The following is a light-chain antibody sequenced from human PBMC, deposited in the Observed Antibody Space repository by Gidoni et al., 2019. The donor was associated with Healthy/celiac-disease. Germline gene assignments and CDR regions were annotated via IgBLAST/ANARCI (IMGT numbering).Light chain of an antibody. CDR2: GNS. V-gene: IGLV1-40*01. CDR3: QAYDSSLSGHVV. Sequence: SVLPQPPSVSGAPGQRVTISCTGSSSNIGAGYDVHWYQQVPGTAPKLLIYGNSNRPSGVPDRFAGSKSGTSASLAITGLQAEEEADYYCQAYDSSLSGHVVFGGGTKLTVL. CDR1: SSNIGAGYD. J-gene: IGLJ2*01.